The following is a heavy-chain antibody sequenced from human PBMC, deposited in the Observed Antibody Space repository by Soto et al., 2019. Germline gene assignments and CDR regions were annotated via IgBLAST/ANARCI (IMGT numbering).Heavy chain of an antibody. J-gene: IGHJ5*02. Sequence: SETLSLTCSVSGGSISTYYWSWIRQPPGKGLEWIRFTYNSGSTKYNPSLTGRVTISVDTSKNQFSLKLSSVTAADTAVYYCARDGSGTYFNWFDPWGQGTLVTVSS. D-gene: IGHD3-10*01. CDR1: GGSISTYY. V-gene: IGHV4-59*01. CDR3: ARDGSGTYFNWFDP. CDR2: TYNSGST.